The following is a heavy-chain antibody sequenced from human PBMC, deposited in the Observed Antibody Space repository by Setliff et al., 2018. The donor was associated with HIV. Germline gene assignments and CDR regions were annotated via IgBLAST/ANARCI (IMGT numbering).Heavy chain of an antibody. D-gene: IGHD1-1*01. CDR1: GFTFSGYS. Sequence: GGSLRLSCAASGFTFSGYSMNWVRQAPGKGLEWVSTIRHSNPYEYYADSVKGRFTISRDNSKNTLYLQMNSLRAEDTAVYYCAKRTIGSNNWYACDVWGQGTMVTVSS. CDR3: AKRTIGSNNWYACDV. V-gene: IGHV3-21*04. CDR2: IRHSNPYE. J-gene: IGHJ3*01.